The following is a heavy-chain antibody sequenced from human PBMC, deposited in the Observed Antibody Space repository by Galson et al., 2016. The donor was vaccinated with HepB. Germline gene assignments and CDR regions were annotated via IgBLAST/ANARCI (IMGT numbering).Heavy chain of an antibody. CDR2: IIPTFGIA. Sequence: SVKVSCKASGDTFSTYSIAWVRQAPGQGLEWMGRIIPTFGIAIYAQNFQGRVTITADKSTSTAYMELSSLRPEDTAVYYCAREYRGYRGDAFDIWGLGTTVTVSS. CDR3: AREYRGYRGDAFDI. CDR1: GDTFSTYS. J-gene: IGHJ3*02. D-gene: IGHD3-22*01. V-gene: IGHV1-69*04.